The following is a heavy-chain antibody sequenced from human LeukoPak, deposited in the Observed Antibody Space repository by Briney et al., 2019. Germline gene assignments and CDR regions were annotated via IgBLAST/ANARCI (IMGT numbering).Heavy chain of an antibody. CDR2: IKSDGSDI. V-gene: IGHV3-74*01. CDR3: ARGYEGAFDI. CDR1: GFTFSRYW. Sequence: GGSLRLSCAASGFTFSRYWMHWVRRAPGKGLVWVSRIKSDGSDIVYADSVKGRFTISRDNAKNSLYLQMNSLRAEDTAVYYCARGYEGAFDIWGQGTMVTVSS. D-gene: IGHD2-2*01. J-gene: IGHJ3*02.